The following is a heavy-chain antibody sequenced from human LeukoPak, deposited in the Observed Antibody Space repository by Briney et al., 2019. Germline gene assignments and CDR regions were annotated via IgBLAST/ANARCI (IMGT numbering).Heavy chain of an antibody. V-gene: IGHV3-33*01. Sequence: GGSLRLSCAASGMTFSSYGMHWVRQAPGKGLEWVSRIWYNGSNKYYGDSVKGRFTISRDNSKNMRYLQMNSLRADDTAVYYCARDFGSGADVWGQGTLVSVSS. J-gene: IGHJ4*02. CDR1: GMTFSSYG. D-gene: IGHD3-10*01. CDR2: IWYNGSNK. CDR3: ARDFGSGADV.